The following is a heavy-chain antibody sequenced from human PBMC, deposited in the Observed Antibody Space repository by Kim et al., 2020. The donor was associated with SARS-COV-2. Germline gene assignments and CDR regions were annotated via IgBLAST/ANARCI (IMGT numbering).Heavy chain of an antibody. Sequence: GGSLRLSCAASGFTFSSYWMHWVRQAPGKGLVWVSRINSDGSSTSYADSVKGRFTISRDNAKNTLYLQMNSLRAEDTAVYYCARVFPEPLDYYYGMDVWGQGTTVTVSS. V-gene: IGHV3-74*01. D-gene: IGHD1-1*01. CDR2: INSDGSST. J-gene: IGHJ6*02. CDR1: GFTFSSYW. CDR3: ARVFPEPLDYYYGMDV.